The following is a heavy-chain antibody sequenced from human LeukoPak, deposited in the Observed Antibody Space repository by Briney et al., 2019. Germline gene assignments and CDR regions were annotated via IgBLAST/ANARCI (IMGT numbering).Heavy chain of an antibody. CDR3: AKDTGSPADAITMEDNAFDI. D-gene: IGHD3-3*01. J-gene: IGHJ3*02. Sequence: GGSLRLSCAASRFTFSSYWMSWVRQAPGKGLEWVANIKEDGSEKYYLDSVKGRFTISRDNAKNSLDLQMESLRAEDTAVYYCAKDTGSPADAITMEDNAFDIWGQGTMVTVSS. CDR1: RFTFSSYW. V-gene: IGHV3-7*03. CDR2: IKEDGSEK.